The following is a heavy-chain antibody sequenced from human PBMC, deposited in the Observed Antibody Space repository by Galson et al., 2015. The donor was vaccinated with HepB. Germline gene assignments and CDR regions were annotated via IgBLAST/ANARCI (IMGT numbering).Heavy chain of an antibody. CDR2: IYSGGTT. CDR3: ASSIVAGTQPLKY. D-gene: IGHD6-19*01. J-gene: IGHJ4*01. V-gene: IGHV3-53*01. CDR1: ELTVSGNY. Sequence: SLRLSCAASELTVSGNYMGWVRQAPGRGLEWVSVIYSGGTTHYADSVKGRFAISRDSSKNTDYLQMNSLRVEDTAVYYGASSIVAGTQPLKYWGQGTLVTVSS.